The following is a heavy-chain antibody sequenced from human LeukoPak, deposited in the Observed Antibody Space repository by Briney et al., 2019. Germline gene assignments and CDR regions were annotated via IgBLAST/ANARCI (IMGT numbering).Heavy chain of an antibody. D-gene: IGHD2-2*01. J-gene: IGHJ5*02. Sequence: PSETLSLTCAVYGGSFSGYYWSWIRQPPGKGLEWIGEINHSGSTYYNPSLKSRVTISVDTSKNQFSLKLSSVTAADTAVYYCARHRSELVPLNWFDPWGQGTLVTVSS. CDR2: INHSGST. CDR3: ARHRSELVPLNWFDP. V-gene: IGHV4-34*01. CDR1: GGSFSGYY.